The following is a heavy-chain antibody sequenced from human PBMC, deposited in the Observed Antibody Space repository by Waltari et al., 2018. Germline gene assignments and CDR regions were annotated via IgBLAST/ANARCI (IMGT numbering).Heavy chain of an antibody. V-gene: IGHV3-66*01. D-gene: IGHD3-10*01. J-gene: IGHJ4*02. Sequence: EVQLVESGGGLVQPGGSLRLSCAASGVTVSNNYMSWVRQAQGKGLEWVSVIYSGGNTYYADSVKGRFTISRDSSKNTLHLQMNSLRVEDTAVYYCARVGGAAGGYWGQGTLVTVSS. CDR2: IYSGGNT. CDR3: ARVGGAAGGY. CDR1: GVTVSNNY.